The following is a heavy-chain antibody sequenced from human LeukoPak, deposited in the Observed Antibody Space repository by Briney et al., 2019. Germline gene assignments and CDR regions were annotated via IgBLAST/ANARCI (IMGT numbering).Heavy chain of an antibody. CDR3: ARGAGVLGLGGDH. CDR1: GFTFSAYN. Sequence: PGGALRLSCAASGFTFSAYNMNWVRQAPGKGLEWVASISSNTNYKYYADSLNGRFTVSRDNAKNSLFLHMNNLRAEHTAVYYCARGAGVLGLGGDHWGQGTLVTVSS. D-gene: IGHD3-16*01. V-gene: IGHV3-21*01. CDR2: ISSNTNYK. J-gene: IGHJ4*02.